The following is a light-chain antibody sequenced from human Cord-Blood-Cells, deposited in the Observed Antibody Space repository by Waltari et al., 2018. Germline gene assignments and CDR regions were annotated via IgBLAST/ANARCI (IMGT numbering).Light chain of an antibody. Sequence: QSALTQPASVSGSPGQSLTLACTGTSSAAGGYHPVSCYQQHPGKAPKLMIYEVSNRPSGVSNRFSGSKSGNTASLTISGLQAEDEADYYCSSYTSSSTHYVFGTGTKVTVL. CDR2: EVS. CDR1: SSAAGGYHP. J-gene: IGLJ1*01. V-gene: IGLV2-14*01. CDR3: SSYTSSSTHYV.